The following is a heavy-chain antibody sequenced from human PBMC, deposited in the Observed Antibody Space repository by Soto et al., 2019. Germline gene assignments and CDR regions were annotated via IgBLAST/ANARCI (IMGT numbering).Heavy chain of an antibody. V-gene: IGHV1-69*08. CDR1: GGTFSSYT. CDR2: IIPILGIA. Sequence: QVQLVQSGAEVKKPGSSVKVSCKASGGTFSSYTISWVRQAPGQGLEWMGRIIPILGIANSAQKFQGRVTITADKSTSTAYMELSILRSEDTAVYYCAREEATVEAFEIWGQGTMVTVSS. J-gene: IGHJ3*02. D-gene: IGHD1-26*01. CDR3: AREEATVEAFEI.